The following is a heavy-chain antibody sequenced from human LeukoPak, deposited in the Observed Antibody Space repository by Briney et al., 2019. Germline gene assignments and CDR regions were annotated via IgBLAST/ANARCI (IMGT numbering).Heavy chain of an antibody. D-gene: IGHD1-1*01. Sequence: GGSLRLSCGASGFTFSSYWMSWVRKAPGKGLEWVANIKQDGSEKHYVDSVKGRFTISRDNAKNSLYLQMNSLRAEDMAVYYCAAGWNDVHYWGQGTLVTVSS. CDR3: AAGWNDVHY. CDR1: GFTFSSYW. J-gene: IGHJ4*02. V-gene: IGHV3-7*01. CDR2: IKQDGSEK.